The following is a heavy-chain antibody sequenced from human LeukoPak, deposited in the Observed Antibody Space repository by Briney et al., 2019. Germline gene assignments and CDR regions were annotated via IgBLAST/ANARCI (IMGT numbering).Heavy chain of an antibody. CDR1: GFTFSSYS. Sequence: GSLRLSCVASGFTFSSYSMNWVRQAPGKGLEWVSSISSSSSFIYYADSVKGRFTISRDNAKNSLYLQMNSLRAEDTAVYYCARDLLLYSSSYDPWGQGTLVTVSS. CDR3: ARDLLLYSSSYDP. D-gene: IGHD6-13*01. CDR2: ISSSSSFI. V-gene: IGHV3-21*01. J-gene: IGHJ5*02.